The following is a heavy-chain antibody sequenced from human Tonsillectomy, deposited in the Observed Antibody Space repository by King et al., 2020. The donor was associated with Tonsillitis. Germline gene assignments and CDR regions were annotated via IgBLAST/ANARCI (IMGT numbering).Heavy chain of an antibody. D-gene: IGHD6-19*01. Sequence: VQLVESGAEVKKPGASVRVSCKASGYTFTSYYLHWVRQAPGQGPEWRGMINPTGATTDYAQTFRGRVTMTRDTSTRTVYMDLRSLRSDDTAVYYCARSTITMAGWEAFDIWGQGTMVTVSS. V-gene: IGHV1-46*01. J-gene: IGHJ3*02. CDR2: INPTGATT. CDR1: GYTFTSYY. CDR3: ARSTITMAGWEAFDI.